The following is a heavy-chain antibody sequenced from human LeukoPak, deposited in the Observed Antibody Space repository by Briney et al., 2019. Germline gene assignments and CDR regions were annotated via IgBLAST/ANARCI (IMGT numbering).Heavy chain of an antibody. J-gene: IGHJ1*01. Sequence: GGSLRLSCAASGFTFSRYWMHWVRQAPGKGLVWVSRINGDGSTTSYADSVKGGFTISRDNAKNTLYLQMNSLRAEDTAVYYCATGNYYDSSGYYTFGNWSQGNLVTVSS. CDR2: INGDGSTT. CDR1: GFTFSRYW. D-gene: IGHD3-22*01. CDR3: ATGNYYDSSGYYTFGN. V-gene: IGHV3-74*01.